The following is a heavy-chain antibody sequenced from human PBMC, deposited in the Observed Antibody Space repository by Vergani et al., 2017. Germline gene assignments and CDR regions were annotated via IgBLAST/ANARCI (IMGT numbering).Heavy chain of an antibody. D-gene: IGHD6-6*01. J-gene: IGHJ4*02. CDR3: AREYSSSVGFLAY. CDR1: GGSISPYY. Sequence: QVQLQESGPGLVKPSQTLSLTCTVSGGSISPYYWSWIRQPAGKGLEWIGRIYTSESTNYNPSLKSRVTMSVDTSKNQLSLKLSSVTAADTAVYYCAREYSSSVGFLAYWGQGTLVTVSS. V-gene: IGHV4-4*07. CDR2: IYTSEST.